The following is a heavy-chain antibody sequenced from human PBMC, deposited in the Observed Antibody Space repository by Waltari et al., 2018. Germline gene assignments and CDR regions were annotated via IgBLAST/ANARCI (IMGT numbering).Heavy chain of an antibody. J-gene: IGHJ3*02. D-gene: IGHD2-2*01. CDR3: ASSTSSHGRAFDI. CDR2: ISSSSSYI. CDR1: GFPFSRYR. Sequence: VQLVDSGRGLFKPGGALRLSCAPSGFPFSRYRMTWVSQAPGKGLEWVSSISSSSSYIYYADSVKGRFTISRDNAKNSLYLQMNSLRAEDTAVYYCASSTSSHGRAFDIWGQGTMVTVSS. V-gene: IGHV3-21*01.